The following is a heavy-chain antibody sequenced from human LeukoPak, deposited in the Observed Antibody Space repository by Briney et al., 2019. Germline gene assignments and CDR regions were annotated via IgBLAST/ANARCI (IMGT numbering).Heavy chain of an antibody. CDR2: SSDSGGTT. D-gene: IGHD3-10*01. J-gene: IGHJ6*03. Sequence: GGSLRLSCAASGFTFSSYGMHWVRQAPGKGLEWVSASSDSGGTTYYADSVKGRFTIFRDNSKNTLYLQMNSLRAEDTAVYYCAKEQVGFYYYMDVWGKGTTVIVSS. V-gene: IGHV3-23*01. CDR1: GFTFSSYG. CDR3: AKEQVGFYYYMDV.